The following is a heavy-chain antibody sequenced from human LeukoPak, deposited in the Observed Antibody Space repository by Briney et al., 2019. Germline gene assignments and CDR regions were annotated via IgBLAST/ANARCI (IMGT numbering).Heavy chain of an antibody. Sequence: PGGSLRLSCAASGFTVSSNYMNWVRQAPGKGLEWVSVIYGGGNIYYADSVKGRFTISRDNSKNTLYLQMNSLRDEDTAVYYCARGAGYNYPYYFDYRGQGTLVTVSS. D-gene: IGHD5-24*01. J-gene: IGHJ4*02. CDR3: ARGAGYNYPYYFDY. CDR1: GFTVSSNY. V-gene: IGHV3-53*01. CDR2: IYGGGNI.